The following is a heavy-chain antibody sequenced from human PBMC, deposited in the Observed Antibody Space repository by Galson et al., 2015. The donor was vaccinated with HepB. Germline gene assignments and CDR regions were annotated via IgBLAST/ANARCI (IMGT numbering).Heavy chain of an antibody. CDR3: ARDGRYCSGGSCHFPPDY. Sequence: SLRLSCAASGFTFSTYSMNWVRQAPGKGLEWVSYISGSSSTIYYADSVKGRFTISRDNAKNSLYLQMNNLRDEDTALYYCARDGRYCSGGSCHFPPDYWGQGTLVTVSS. D-gene: IGHD2-15*01. CDR2: ISGSSSTI. V-gene: IGHV3-48*02. J-gene: IGHJ4*02. CDR1: GFTFSTYS.